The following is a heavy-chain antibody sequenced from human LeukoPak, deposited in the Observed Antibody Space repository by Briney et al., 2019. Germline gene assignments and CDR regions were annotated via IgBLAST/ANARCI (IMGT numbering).Heavy chain of an antibody. J-gene: IGHJ2*01. D-gene: IGHD6-13*01. CDR2: IRYDGSNK. V-gene: IGHV3-30*02. Sequence: GGSLRLSCAASGFTFSSYGMHWVRQAPGKGLEWVAFIRYDGSNKYYADSVKGRFTISRDNSKNTLYLQMNSLRAEDTAVYYCAKDIAAAGDWYFDLWGRGTLVTVSS. CDR3: AKDIAAAGDWYFDL. CDR1: GFTFSSYG.